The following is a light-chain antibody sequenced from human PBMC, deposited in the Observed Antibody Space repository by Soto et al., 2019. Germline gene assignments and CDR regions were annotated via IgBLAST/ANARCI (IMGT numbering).Light chain of an antibody. CDR3: QQSYNGPFT. V-gene: IGKV1-39*01. Sequence: IQLNQSPSFLCGSXGDRVTICSRSSPTTDTSLNGYQQRPGTAPKLXXYGASTLQTGVPPRFSGSGSGTDFTPTISSLQPEDFATYYGQQSYNGPFTFGPGTKVDIK. CDR2: GAS. CDR1: PTTDTS. J-gene: IGKJ3*01.